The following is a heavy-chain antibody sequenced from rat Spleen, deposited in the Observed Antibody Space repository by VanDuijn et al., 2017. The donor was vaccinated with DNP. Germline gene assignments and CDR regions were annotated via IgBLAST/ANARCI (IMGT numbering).Heavy chain of an antibody. V-gene: IGHV5-25*01. CDR3: ETQGIGTSPFAY. Sequence: EVQLVESGGGLVQPGRSLKLSCAASGFTFGNSYMAWVRQAPKEGLEWVAAISPSGGGTYYRHSVKGRFTISRDHAKSTLYLQMDSLRSEDTATYYCETQGIGTSPFAYWGQGVIVTVSS. J-gene: IGHJ2*01. CDR1: GFTFGNSY. D-gene: IGHD1-5*01. CDR2: ISPSGGGT.